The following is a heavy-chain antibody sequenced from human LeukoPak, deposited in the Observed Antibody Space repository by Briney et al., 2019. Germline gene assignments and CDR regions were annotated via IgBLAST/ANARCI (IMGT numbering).Heavy chain of an antibody. V-gene: IGHV3-23*01. CDR3: ARNTIFGVVNRHDAFDI. CDR1: GFTFSSYW. CDR2: ISGSGGST. J-gene: IGHJ3*02. Sequence: GGSLRLSCVASGFTFSSYWMTWVRQAPGKGLEWVSAISGSGGSTYYADSVKGRFTISRDNSKNTLYLQMNSLRAEDTAVYYCARNTIFGVVNRHDAFDIWGQGTMVTVSS. D-gene: IGHD3-3*01.